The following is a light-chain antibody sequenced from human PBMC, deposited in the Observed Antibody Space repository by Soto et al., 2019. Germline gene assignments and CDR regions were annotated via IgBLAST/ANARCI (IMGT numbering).Light chain of an antibody. CDR1: QTITSNY. V-gene: IGKV3-20*01. CDR2: GAS. Sequence: EIVLTQSPGTLSLSPGERATLSCRASQTITSNYLAWYQQKPGQAPRLLIYGASHRATGIPDRFSGGGSGTAFPLTISSLEPDDFAVFFFLQYGNTPSTFGPGTTVEI. CDR3: LQYGNTPST. J-gene: IGKJ1*01.